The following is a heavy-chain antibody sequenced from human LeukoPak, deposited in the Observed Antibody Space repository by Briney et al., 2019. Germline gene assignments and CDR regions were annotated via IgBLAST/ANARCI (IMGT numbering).Heavy chain of an antibody. CDR3: ARHGPEGSLWFGELPNWFDP. CDR2: IYHSGST. Sequence: SGTLSLTCAVSGGSISSSNWWSWVRQPPGKGLEWIGEIYHSGSTNYNPSLKSRVTISVDTSKNQFSLKLSSVTAADTAVYYCARHGPEGSLWFGELPNWFDPWGQGTLVTVSS. J-gene: IGHJ5*02. V-gene: IGHV4-4*02. CDR1: GGSISSSNW. D-gene: IGHD3-10*01.